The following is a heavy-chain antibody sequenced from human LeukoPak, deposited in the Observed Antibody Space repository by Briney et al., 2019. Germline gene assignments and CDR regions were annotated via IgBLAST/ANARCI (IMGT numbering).Heavy chain of an antibody. Sequence: SVKVSCKASGYTFTGYYMHWVRQAPGQGPEWMGWINPNSGGTNYAQKFQGRVTMTRDTSISTAYMELSRLRSDDTAVYYCARDRIYYYGSGSYYPWGQGTLVTVSS. D-gene: IGHD3-10*01. J-gene: IGHJ4*02. CDR1: GYTFTGYY. CDR3: ARDRIYYYGSGSYYP. CDR2: INPNSGGT. V-gene: IGHV1-2*02.